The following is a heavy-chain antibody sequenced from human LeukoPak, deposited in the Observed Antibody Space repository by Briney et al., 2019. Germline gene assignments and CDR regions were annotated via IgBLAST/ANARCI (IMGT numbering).Heavy chain of an antibody. CDR2: ISYDGSNE. V-gene: IGHV3-30-3*01. D-gene: IGHD6-13*01. CDR1: GFIFSRHT. CDR3: VRSSAAAKYYFDY. Sequence: AGGSLRLSCAASGFIFSRHTMHGVRQAPGKGLQWVALISYDGSNEYFADSVKGRFTISRDNSRNTLSLQVNSLRLEDTAVYYCVRSSAAAKYYFDYWGQGTLVTVSS. J-gene: IGHJ4*02.